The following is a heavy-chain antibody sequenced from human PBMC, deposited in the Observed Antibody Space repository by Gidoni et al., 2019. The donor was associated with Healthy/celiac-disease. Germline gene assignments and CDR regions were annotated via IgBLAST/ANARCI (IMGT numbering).Heavy chain of an antibody. D-gene: IGHD1-1*01. CDR1: GFTFSRYA. J-gene: IGHJ4*02. CDR3: AICNWNDVPRFDY. Sequence: EVQLLESGGGLVQPGGSLRLSCAASGFTFSRYAMTWVRQAPGKGLEWVSAISGSGGSTYYPDSVKGRFTISRDNSKNTLYLQMNSLRAEDTAVYYCAICNWNDVPRFDYWGQGTLLTVSS. CDR2: ISGSGGST. V-gene: IGHV3-23*01.